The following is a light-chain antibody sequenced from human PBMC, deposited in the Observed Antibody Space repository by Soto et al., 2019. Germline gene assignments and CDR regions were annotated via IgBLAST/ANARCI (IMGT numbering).Light chain of an antibody. Sequence: QSVLTQPPSVSGAPGQRVTISCTGSSSNIGAGYDVHWYQQLPGTAPKLLIYGNTNRPSGVPDRFSASKSGTSASLAITGLQAEDESDYYCQSYDDILSGLVFGGGTKLTVL. CDR1: SSNIGAGYD. CDR3: QSYDDILSGLV. CDR2: GNT. J-gene: IGLJ2*01. V-gene: IGLV1-40*01.